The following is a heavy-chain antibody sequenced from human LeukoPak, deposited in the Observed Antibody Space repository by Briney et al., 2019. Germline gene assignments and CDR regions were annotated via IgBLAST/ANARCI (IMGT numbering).Heavy chain of an antibody. CDR2: ISNSGSAI. CDR3: ARVKYSYSQWFDP. J-gene: IGHJ5*02. CDR1: GFTFSDYY. Sequence: PGGSLRLSCAASGFTFSDYYMTWIRQAPGKGLEWVSYISNSGSAIYYADSVEGRFTISRDNANNSLYLQMNSLRAEDTAVYYCARVKYSYSQWFDPWGQGTLVTVSS. V-gene: IGHV3-11*04. D-gene: IGHD5-18*01.